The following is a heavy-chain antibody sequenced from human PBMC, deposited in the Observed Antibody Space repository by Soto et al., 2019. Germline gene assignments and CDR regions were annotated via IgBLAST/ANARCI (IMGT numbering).Heavy chain of an antibody. D-gene: IGHD3-10*01. CDR1: GGPYNSLA. Sequence: QGQLVQSGAEVKKPGSSVKVSCKASGGPYNSLAISWVRQAPGQGLEWIGGIIPVFGTATYAQKFKGRVTITAEESTSTAYTELSSLTSEDTAVYYCARFLGGAGSYYDGQNYNYYNGMDVWGQGTTVTVSS. CDR3: ARFLGGAGSYYDGQNYNYYNGMDV. CDR2: IIPVFGTA. J-gene: IGHJ6*02. V-gene: IGHV1-69*01.